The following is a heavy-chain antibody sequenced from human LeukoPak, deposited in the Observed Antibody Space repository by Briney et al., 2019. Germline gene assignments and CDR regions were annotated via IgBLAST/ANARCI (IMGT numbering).Heavy chain of an antibody. J-gene: IGHJ3*02. V-gene: IGHV5-51*01. CDR2: IYPGDSDT. D-gene: IGHD1-7*01. Sequence: GESLKISCKGSGYSFTSYWIGWVRQMPGKGLEWMGIIYPGDSDTRYSPSFQGQVTISADKSISTAYLQWSSLKASDTAMYYCARQAYNWNYPYAFDIWGQGTMVTVSS. CDR1: GYSFTSYW. CDR3: ARQAYNWNYPYAFDI.